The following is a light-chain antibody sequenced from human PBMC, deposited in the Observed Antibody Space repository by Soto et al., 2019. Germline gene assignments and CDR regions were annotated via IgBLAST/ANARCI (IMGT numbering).Light chain of an antibody. CDR1: SSDIGGYNY. CDR2: EVS. Sequence: QSVLTQSASVSGSPGQSITISCTGTSSDIGGYNYVSWYQQHPDKAPKLMIFEVSNRPSGVSNRFSGSKSGNTASLTISGLLHEDEADYYCSSYTTSSTVAFGGGTKLTVL. V-gene: IGLV2-14*01. J-gene: IGLJ2*01. CDR3: SSYTTSSTVA.